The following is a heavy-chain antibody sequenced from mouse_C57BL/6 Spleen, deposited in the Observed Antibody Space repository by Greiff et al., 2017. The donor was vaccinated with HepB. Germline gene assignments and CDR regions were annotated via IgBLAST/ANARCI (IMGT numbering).Heavy chain of an antibody. CDR3: ARPPYYYGSSYWYFDV. J-gene: IGHJ1*03. CDR2: ISSGGSYT. D-gene: IGHD1-1*01. Sequence: EVQRVESGGDLVKPGGSLKLSCAASGFTFSSYGMSWVRQTPDKRLEWVATISSGGSYTYYPDSVKGRFTISRENAKNTLYLQMSSLKSEDTAMYYCARPPYYYGSSYWYFDVWGTGTTVTVSS. CDR1: GFTFSSYG. V-gene: IGHV5-6*01.